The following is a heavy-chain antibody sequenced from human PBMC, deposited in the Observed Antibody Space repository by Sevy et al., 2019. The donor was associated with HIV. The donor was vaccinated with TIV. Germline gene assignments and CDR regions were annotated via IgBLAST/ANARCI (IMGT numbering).Heavy chain of an antibody. Sequence: SETLSLTCTVSGFSISSDYYWGWIRQPPGKGLEWIGSIYDGGSTYYNSSLKSRVTISIDTSKNQFSLKLSSVTAADTAVYYCARDYYGSGSYYEFVYWCQGTLVTVSS. CDR1: GFSISSDYY. D-gene: IGHD3-10*01. CDR2: IYDGGST. J-gene: IGHJ4*02. CDR3: ARDYYGSGSYYEFVY. V-gene: IGHV4-38-2*02.